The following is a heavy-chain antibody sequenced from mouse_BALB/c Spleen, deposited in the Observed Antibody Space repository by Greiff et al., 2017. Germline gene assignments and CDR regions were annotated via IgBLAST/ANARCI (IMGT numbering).Heavy chain of an antibody. V-gene: IGHV1-4*02. J-gene: IGHJ4*01. CDR3: ARYTHCHGNPYAMDY. Sequence: QVQLQQSAAELARPGASVKMSCKASGYTFTSYTMHWVKQRPGQGLEWIGYINPSSGYTEYNQKFKDKTTLTADKSSSTAYMQLSSLTSEDSAVYSCARYTHCHGNPYAMDYWGQGTSVTVSS. CDR1: GYTFTSYT. CDR2: INPSSGYT. D-gene: IGHD2-1*01.